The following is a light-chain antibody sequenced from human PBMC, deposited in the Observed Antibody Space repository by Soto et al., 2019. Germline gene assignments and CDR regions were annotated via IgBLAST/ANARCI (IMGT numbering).Light chain of an antibody. CDR3: HHYGGSAWT. J-gene: IGKJ1*01. CDR1: QSVSISY. Sequence: EIVLAQSPGTLSLSPGERATLSCRASQSVSISYLAWYQQKPGQAPRLLISGASGRATGIPDRFSGSGSETDFTLTISRLEPEEFAVYYCHHYGGSAWTFGQGTKVDIK. V-gene: IGKV3-20*01. CDR2: GAS.